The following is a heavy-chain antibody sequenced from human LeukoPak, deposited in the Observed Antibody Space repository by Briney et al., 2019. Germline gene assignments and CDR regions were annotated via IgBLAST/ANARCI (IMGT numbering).Heavy chain of an antibody. V-gene: IGHV3-30*02. D-gene: IGHD1-26*01. CDR2: IRYDGSNK. CDR1: GFTFSSYG. Sequence: GGSLRLSCAASGFTFSSYGMHWVRQAPGKGLEWVAFIRYDGSNKYYADSVKGRFTISRDNSKKTLYLQMNSLRAEDTAVYYCAREGDIVGATGGYYFDYWGQGTLVTVSS. CDR3: AREGDIVGATGGYYFDY. J-gene: IGHJ4*02.